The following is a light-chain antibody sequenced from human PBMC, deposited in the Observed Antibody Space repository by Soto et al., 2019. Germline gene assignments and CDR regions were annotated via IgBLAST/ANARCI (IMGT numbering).Light chain of an antibody. CDR2: YAS. CDR1: QSVRNN. Sequence: EIMMTQSPATLSVSPGESATLSCRASQSVRNNLAWYQHKPGQAPRLLIYYASTRATGIPARFSGSGSGTEFPPTISSLQSEDFPLYYCQQYNDSPPITFGQGTRLEIK. CDR3: QQYNDSPPIT. V-gene: IGKV3-15*01. J-gene: IGKJ5*01.